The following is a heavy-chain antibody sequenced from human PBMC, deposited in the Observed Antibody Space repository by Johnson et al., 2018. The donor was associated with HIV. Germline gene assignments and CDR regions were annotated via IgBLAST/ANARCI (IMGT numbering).Heavy chain of an antibody. CDR1: GFTFSYYG. Sequence: QVQLVESGGGVVQPGRSLRLSCAASGFTFSYYGIHWVRQAPGKGLEWVAVISYAGSDKYYSDSVKGRFTISRDNSKNTLYLQMNSLRAEDTAVYYCARDRGAGSSGAFDIWGQGTMVTVSS. J-gene: IGHJ3*02. D-gene: IGHD6-6*01. CDR2: ISYAGSDK. CDR3: ARDRGAGSSGAFDI. V-gene: IGHV3-33*05.